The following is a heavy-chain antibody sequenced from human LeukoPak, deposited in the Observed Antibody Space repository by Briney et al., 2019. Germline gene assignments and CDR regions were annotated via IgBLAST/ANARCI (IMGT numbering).Heavy chain of an antibody. D-gene: IGHD3-3*01. CDR2: IYPGDSDT. J-gene: IGHJ4*02. CDR1: GYTFSSYR. V-gene: IGHV5-51*01. CDR3: ARQNDFRLDY. Sequence: GESLKISCKGSGYTFSSYRIGWVRQMPGKGLEWMVIIYPGDSDTRYSPSCQGQVTIPVDKPLGTAYLQWSNLKASDTAIYYCARQNDFRLDYWGQGTLVTVSS.